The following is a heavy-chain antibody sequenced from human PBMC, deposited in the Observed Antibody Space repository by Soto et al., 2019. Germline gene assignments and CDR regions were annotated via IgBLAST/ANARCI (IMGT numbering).Heavy chain of an antibody. CDR1: GGTFSSYA. D-gene: IGHD3-10*01. Sequence: QVQLVQSGAEVKKPGSSVKVSCKASGGTFSSYAISWVRQAPGQGLEWMGGIIPIFGTANYAQKFQGRVTITADESTRPAEMELSSLRSEDTDVYYCARAGITMVGGVWDGMDVWGQGTTVTV. V-gene: IGHV1-69*12. J-gene: IGHJ6*02. CDR3: ARAGITMVGGVWDGMDV. CDR2: IIPIFGTA.